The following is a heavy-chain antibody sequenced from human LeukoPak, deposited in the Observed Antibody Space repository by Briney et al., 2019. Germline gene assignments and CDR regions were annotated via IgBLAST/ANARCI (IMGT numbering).Heavy chain of an antibody. J-gene: IGHJ4*02. Sequence: GGSLRLSCAASGFTFSSAWMHWVRQAPGTGQVWVSRITDDATTTYADSVRGRFTISRDNAKNILYLQMNSLRAEDTAVYYCVRDRVGPDYWGQGTLVTVSS. D-gene: IGHD1-26*01. CDR2: ITDDATT. V-gene: IGHV3-74*03. CDR1: GFTFSSAW. CDR3: VRDRVGPDY.